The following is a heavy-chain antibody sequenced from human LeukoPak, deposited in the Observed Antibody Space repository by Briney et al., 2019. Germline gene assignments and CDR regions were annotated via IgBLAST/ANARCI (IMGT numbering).Heavy chain of an antibody. CDR3: ARLIAAYYYDSSGYFDY. V-gene: IGHV4-59*01. Sequence: SETLSLTCTVSGGSISSYYWSWIRQPPGKGLEWIGYIHYSGSTNYNPSLKSRVTISVDTSKNQFSLKLSSVTAADTAVYYCARLIAAYYYDSSGYFDYWGQGTLVTVSS. CDR2: IHYSGST. J-gene: IGHJ4*02. D-gene: IGHD3-22*01. CDR1: GGSISSYY.